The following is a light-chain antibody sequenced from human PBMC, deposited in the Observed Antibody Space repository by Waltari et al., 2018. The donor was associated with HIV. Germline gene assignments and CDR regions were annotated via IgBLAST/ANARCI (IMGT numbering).Light chain of an antibody. CDR1: RSNIGSGFD. Sequence: QSVLTQPPSVSGAAGQSVTISCTGGRSNIGSGFDVNWYQHVPGRAPNLLISDTMERPSGAPDRFSASKSGTSASLAITGLQAEDEAHYYCQSFDTSLRGCVFGGGTELTVL. CDR3: QSFDTSLRGCV. CDR2: DTM. J-gene: IGLJ7*01. V-gene: IGLV1-40*01.